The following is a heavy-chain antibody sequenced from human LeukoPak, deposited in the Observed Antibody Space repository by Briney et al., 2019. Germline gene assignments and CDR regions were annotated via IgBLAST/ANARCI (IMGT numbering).Heavy chain of an antibody. J-gene: IGHJ6*02. CDR3: ASRYQGDNYGMVV. D-gene: IGHD2-2*01. Sequence: PGGSLRLSCAASGFTFSSYAMSWVRQAPGKGLKWVSAISGSGGSTYYADSVKGRFTISRDNGKNSLYLQMNNVTVEDTAVYYCASRYQGDNYGMVVWGQGTTVTVSS. V-gene: IGHV3-23*01. CDR2: ISGSGGST. CDR1: GFTFSSYA.